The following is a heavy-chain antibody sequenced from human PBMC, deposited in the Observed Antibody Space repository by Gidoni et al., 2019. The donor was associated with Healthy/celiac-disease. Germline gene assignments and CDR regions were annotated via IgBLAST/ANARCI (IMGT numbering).Heavy chain of an antibody. CDR3: AKDEGRGENDSSGS. Sequence: QVQLVESGGGVVQPGRSLRLSCAASGFTFSSYGMHWVRQAPGKGLEWVAVISYDGSNKYYADSVKGRFTISRDNSKNTLYLQMNSLRAEDTAVYYCAKDEGRGENDSSGSWGQGTLVTVSS. CDR1: GFTFSSYG. J-gene: IGHJ4*02. D-gene: IGHD3-22*01. CDR2: ISYDGSNK. V-gene: IGHV3-30*18.